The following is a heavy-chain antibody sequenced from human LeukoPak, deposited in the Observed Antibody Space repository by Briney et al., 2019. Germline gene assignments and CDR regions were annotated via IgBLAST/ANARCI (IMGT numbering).Heavy chain of an antibody. CDR3: ARALVGATGGYYFDY. D-gene: IGHD1-26*01. CDR2: INWNGGST. J-gene: IGHJ4*02. Sequence: GGSLRLSCAASGFTFDDYGMSWVRQAPGKGLEWVSGINWNGGSTGYADSVKGRFTISRDNAKNSLYLQMNSLRAEDTALYHCARALVGATGGYYFDYWGQGTLVTVSS. CDR1: GFTFDDYG. V-gene: IGHV3-20*01.